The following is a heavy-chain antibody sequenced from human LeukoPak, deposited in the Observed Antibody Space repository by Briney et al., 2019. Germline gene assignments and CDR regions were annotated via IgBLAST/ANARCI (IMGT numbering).Heavy chain of an antibody. D-gene: IGHD2-21*02. V-gene: IGHV3-9*01. J-gene: IGHJ2*01. CDR2: ISYNSDTI. CDR1: GFTFDDYA. Sequence: ALRLSCAASGFTFDDYAMHWVRQAPGKGLGWVSGISYNSDTIAYADSVKGRFTISRDNAKNSLYLQMNSLRAEDTALYYCAKDYCGGDCYSGWYFDLWGRGTLVTVSS. CDR3: AKDYCGGDCYSGWYFDL.